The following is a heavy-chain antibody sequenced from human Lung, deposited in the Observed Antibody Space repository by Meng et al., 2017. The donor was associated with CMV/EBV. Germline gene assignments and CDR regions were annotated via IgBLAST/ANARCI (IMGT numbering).Heavy chain of an antibody. J-gene: IGHJ5*02. Sequence: FSGYALHWVRQAPGKGLEWVAVISYDGSNKYYADSVKGRFTISRDNSKNTLYLQMNSLRAEDTAVYYCARGPTYYDFWSGYYRWFDPWGQGTLVTVSS. V-gene: IGHV3-30*04. CDR3: ARGPTYYDFWSGYYRWFDP. D-gene: IGHD3-3*01. CDR1: FSGYA. CDR2: ISYDGSNK.